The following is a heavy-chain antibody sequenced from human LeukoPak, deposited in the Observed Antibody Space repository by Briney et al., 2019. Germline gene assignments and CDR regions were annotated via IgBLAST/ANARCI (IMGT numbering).Heavy chain of an antibody. D-gene: IGHD5-24*01. V-gene: IGHV1-18*01. CDR1: GYTFTSYG. Sequence: ASVKVSCKASGYTFTSYGISWVRQAPGQGLEWMGWISAYNGNTNYAQKLQGRVTMTTDTSTSTAYMELRSLRSDDTAVYYCARERRDGYNWPEAFDIWGQGTMVTVSS. CDR3: ARERRDGYNWPEAFDI. CDR2: ISAYNGNT. J-gene: IGHJ3*02.